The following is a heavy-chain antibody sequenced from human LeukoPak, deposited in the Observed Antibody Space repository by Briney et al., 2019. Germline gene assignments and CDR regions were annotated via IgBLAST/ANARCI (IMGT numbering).Heavy chain of an antibody. J-gene: IGHJ6*03. CDR1: GGPIYSYY. V-gene: IGHV4-4*07. CDR3: ARLKFYDSTGYSPGQYMDV. Sequence: PSDTLSLTCTVSGGPIYSYYWSWIRQTAGKGLEWIGRLYPGVSTNYNPSLKSRVTMSVDTSKNQFALKLSAVTAADTAVYYCARLKFYDSTGYSPGQYMDVWGKGTTVTVSS. CDR2: LYPGVST. D-gene: IGHD3-22*01.